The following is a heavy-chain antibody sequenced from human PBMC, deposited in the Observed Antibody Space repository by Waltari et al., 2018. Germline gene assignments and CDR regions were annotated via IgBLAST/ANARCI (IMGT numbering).Heavy chain of an antibody. CDR2: IYYSGST. V-gene: IGHV4-39*07. CDR3: ARDLGDCSGGSCYPY. Sequence: QLQLQESGPGLVKPSETLSLTCTVSGGSISSSSYYWGWIRQPPGKGLEWIGSIYYSGSTYYNPALMSRVTISVDTSKNQFSRKLSSVTAADTAVYYCARDLGDCSGGSCYPYWGQGTLVTVSS. CDR1: GGSISSSSYY. J-gene: IGHJ4*02. D-gene: IGHD2-15*01.